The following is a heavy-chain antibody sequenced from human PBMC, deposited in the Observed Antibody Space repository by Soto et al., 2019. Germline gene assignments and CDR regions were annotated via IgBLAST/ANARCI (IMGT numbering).Heavy chain of an antibody. Sequence: SVKVSCKASGGTFSSYAIGWVRQAPGQGLEWMGGIIPIFGTANYAQKFQGRVTITADESTSTAYMELSSLRAEDTAVYYCARDARPKAPNYYYYNGMDVWGQGTTVTVSS. J-gene: IGHJ6*02. CDR1: GGTFSSYA. CDR3: ARDARPKAPNYYYYNGMDV. V-gene: IGHV1-69*13. CDR2: IIPIFGTA.